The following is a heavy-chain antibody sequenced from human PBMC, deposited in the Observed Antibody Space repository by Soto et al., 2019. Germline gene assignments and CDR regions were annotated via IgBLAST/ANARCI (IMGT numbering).Heavy chain of an antibody. CDR1: GYTFTSYG. J-gene: IGHJ5*02. CDR2: ISAYNGNT. CDR3: ARALIVVVPAAPYNWFDP. V-gene: IGHV1-18*04. D-gene: IGHD2-2*01. Sequence: ASVKVSCKASGYTFTSYGISWVRQAPGQGLEWMGWISAYNGNTNYAQKLQGRVTMTTDTSTSTAYMELRSLRSDDTAVYYCARALIVVVPAAPYNWFDPWGQGTLVTVSS.